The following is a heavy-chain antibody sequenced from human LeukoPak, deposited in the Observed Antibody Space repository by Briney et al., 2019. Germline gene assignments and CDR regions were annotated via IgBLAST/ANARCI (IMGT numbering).Heavy chain of an antibody. CDR2: VSTGGAAT. Sequence: GGSLRLSCAASGFTFSSFSMNWVRQAPGKGLEWVSTVSTGGAATYYADSVKGRFTISRDNSENTLYLQMNSLRAEDTAVYYCAEKGYAGSGTYSYYFDYWGQGTLVTVSS. CDR1: GFTFSSFS. CDR3: AEKGYAGSGTYSYYFDY. D-gene: IGHD3-10*01. J-gene: IGHJ4*02. V-gene: IGHV3-23*01.